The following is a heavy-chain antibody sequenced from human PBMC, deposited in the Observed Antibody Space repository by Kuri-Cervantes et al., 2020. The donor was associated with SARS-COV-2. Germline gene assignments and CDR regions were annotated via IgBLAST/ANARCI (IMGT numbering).Heavy chain of an antibody. CDR2: MNPNSGNT. D-gene: IGHD3-22*01. CDR3: ARVGSPGRNYDMRDAFDF. J-gene: IGHJ3*01. V-gene: IGHV1-8*01. Sequence: ASVKVSCKASGYTFTSYDINWVRQATGQGLEWMGWMNPNSGNTGYAQKFQGRVTMTRNTSISTAYMELSSLRSEDTAVYYCARVGSPGRNYDMRDAFDFWGQGTMVTVSS. CDR1: GYTFTSYD.